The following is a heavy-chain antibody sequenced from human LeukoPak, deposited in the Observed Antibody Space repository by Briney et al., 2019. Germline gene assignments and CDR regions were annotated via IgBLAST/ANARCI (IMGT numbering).Heavy chain of an antibody. V-gene: IGHV1-2*02. Sequence: ASVKVSCKASGYTFTGYYMHWVRQAPGQGLEGMGWINPNSGGTNYAQKFQGRVTMNRDTSMSTAYMELSRLRSDDTAVYYCARSHSSGYYCLGYWGQGTLVTVSS. D-gene: IGHD3-22*01. CDR3: ARSHSSGYYCLGY. J-gene: IGHJ4*02. CDR1: GYTFTGYY. CDR2: INPNSGGT.